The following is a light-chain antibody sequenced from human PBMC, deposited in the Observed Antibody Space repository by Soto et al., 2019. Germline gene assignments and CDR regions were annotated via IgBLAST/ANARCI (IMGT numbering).Light chain of an antibody. CDR2: ANT. CDR3: QSYDSSLSASV. CDR1: SSNIGAGYD. J-gene: IGLJ7*01. Sequence: QSVLTQPPSVSGAPGQRVTISCTGSSSNIGAGYDVHWYQQLPGTAPKLLIYANTNRPSGVPDRFSGSKSGTSASLAITGLQAEDEADYYCQSYDSSLSASVFGGGTQLTVL. V-gene: IGLV1-40*01.